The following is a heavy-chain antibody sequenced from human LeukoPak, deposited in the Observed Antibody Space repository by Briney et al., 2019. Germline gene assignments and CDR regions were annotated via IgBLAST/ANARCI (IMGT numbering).Heavy chain of an antibody. V-gene: IGHV4-59*12. D-gene: IGHD3-3*01. CDR2: IYYSGST. J-gene: IGHJ4*02. CDR3: ARGVPIGTIFGVVIEYFDY. Sequence: SETLSLTCTVSGGSISSYYWSWIRQPPGKGLEWIGYIYYSGSTNYNPSLKSRVTISVDTSKNQSSLKLSSVTAADTAVYYCARGVPIGTIFGVVIEYFDYWGQGTLVTVSS. CDR1: GGSISSYY.